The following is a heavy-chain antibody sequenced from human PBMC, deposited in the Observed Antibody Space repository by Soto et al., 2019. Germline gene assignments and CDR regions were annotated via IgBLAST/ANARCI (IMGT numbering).Heavy chain of an antibody. Sequence: PGASLKISCEGSGYNFVNYWIGWARQKPGKGLEWMGIIYPDDSDTKYSPSFQGQVSISVDKSISTAYLQWSSLKASDTGIYYCARHRKVVARGTYYMDVWGKGTTVTVSS. CDR2: IYPDDSDT. CDR1: GYNFVNYW. CDR3: ARHRKVVARGTYYMDV. J-gene: IGHJ6*03. V-gene: IGHV5-51*01. D-gene: IGHD2-15*01.